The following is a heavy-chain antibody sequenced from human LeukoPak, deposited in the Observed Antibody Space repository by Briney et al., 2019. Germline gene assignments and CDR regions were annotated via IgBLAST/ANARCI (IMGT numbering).Heavy chain of an antibody. J-gene: IGHJ6*02. D-gene: IGHD3-10*01. Sequence: SVKVSCMACGFTFTSSAMQWVRQARGQRLEGVGWSFFGSCWKNYPQRFQEGVAITSHMSTSTAYMELSSQRSEDTAVYYCAADSGSHWFGDPSYGMDVWGQGTTVTVS. CDR2: SFFGSCWK. CDR3: AADSGSHWFGDPSYGMDV. CDR1: GFTFTSSA. V-gene: IGHV1-58*02.